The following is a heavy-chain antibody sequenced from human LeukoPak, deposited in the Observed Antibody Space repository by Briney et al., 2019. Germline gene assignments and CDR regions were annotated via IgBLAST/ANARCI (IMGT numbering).Heavy chain of an antibody. V-gene: IGHV3-48*01. CDR3: ARDGSHAFDI. CDR1: GFTLSRYS. CDR2: ISGSSTTT. J-gene: IGHJ3*02. Sequence: GGSLRLSCVGSGFTLSRYSINWVRQAPGKGLEWVSYISGSSTTTYYADSVKGRFTISRDNAKNSLYLQMNSLRAEDTAVYYCARDGSHAFDIWGQGTMVTVSS.